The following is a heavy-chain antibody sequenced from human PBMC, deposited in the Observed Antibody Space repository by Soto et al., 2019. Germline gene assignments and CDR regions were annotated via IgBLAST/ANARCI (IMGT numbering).Heavy chain of an antibody. D-gene: IGHD2-2*01. J-gene: IGHJ5*02. CDR2: INTYSVHT. V-gene: IGHV1-18*01. CDR3: ARHHSHTTSENWFDP. Sequence: QVHLVQSGVEVKTPGASVKVSCQASGYTFFTYDISWVRQAPGQGLEWMGWINTYSVHTKYAQKFQARVTMTTNTSTNTAYLEIMSLRSDDTAVYYCARHHSHTTSENWFDPWGQGTLVTVSS. CDR1: GYTFFTYD.